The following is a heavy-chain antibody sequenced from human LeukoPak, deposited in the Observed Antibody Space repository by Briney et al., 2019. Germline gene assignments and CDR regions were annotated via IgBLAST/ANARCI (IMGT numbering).Heavy chain of an antibody. CDR1: GFTFSDYY. D-gene: IGHD2-15*01. CDR2: ISSSGSTI. V-gene: IGHV3-11*01. J-gene: IGHJ4*02. CDR3: ARDSPASSGEVDY. Sequence: GGSLRLSCAASGFTFSDYYMSWICQAPGKGLEWVSYISSSGSTIYYADSVKGRFTISRDNAKNSLYLQMNSLRAEDTAVYYCARDSPASSGEVDYWGQGTLVTVSS.